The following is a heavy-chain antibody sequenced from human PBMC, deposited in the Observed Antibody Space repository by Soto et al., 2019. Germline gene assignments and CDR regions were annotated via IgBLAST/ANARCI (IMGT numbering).Heavy chain of an antibody. CDR2: LYFNGST. CDR3: ARGVIR. V-gene: IGHV4-59*01. J-gene: IGHJ4*02. D-gene: IGHD2-21*01. CDR1: GVSISTYY. Sequence: NPSETLSLTCTVTGVSISTYYWSWIRQPPGKRLEWLGYLYFNGSTDYNPSLKSRVTISVDTSKNQFSLKLSSVTAADTAGYYCARGVIRWGQGTLVTVSS.